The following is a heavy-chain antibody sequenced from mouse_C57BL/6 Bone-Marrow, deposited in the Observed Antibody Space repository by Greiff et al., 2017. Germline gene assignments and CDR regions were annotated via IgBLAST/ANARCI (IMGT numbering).Heavy chain of an antibody. Sequence: EVKLMESGGGLVQPGGSMKLSCAASGFTFSDAWMDWVRQSPEKGLEWVAEISNKANNHETYYAVSVKGRFTISRDDSKSSVYLHMNSLRAEDTGIYYCTREINGNWYCDVGGTGTTGTLAS. CDR3: TREINGNWYCDV. D-gene: IGHD4-1*01. CDR1: GFTFSDAW. CDR2: ISNKANNHET. V-gene: IGHV6-6*01. J-gene: IGHJ1*03.